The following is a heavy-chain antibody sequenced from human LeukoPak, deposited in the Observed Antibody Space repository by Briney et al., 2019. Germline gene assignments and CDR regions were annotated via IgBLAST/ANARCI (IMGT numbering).Heavy chain of an antibody. J-gene: IGHJ4*02. Sequence: PGASVKLSCKASGYTFTKYVVHWVRQAPGQRHEWMGWINATNGDTKYSQNFQDRVTITRDTSANTAYMERSSLTSEDTALYYCARDDCGGTCYPGGYWGQGTLVTVSS. CDR3: ARDDCGGTCYPGGY. D-gene: IGHD2-21*02. V-gene: IGHV1-3*01. CDR2: INATNGDT. CDR1: GYTFTKYV.